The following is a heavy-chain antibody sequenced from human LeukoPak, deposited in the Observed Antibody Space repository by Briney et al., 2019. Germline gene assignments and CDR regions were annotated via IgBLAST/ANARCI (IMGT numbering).Heavy chain of an antibody. CDR3: ARLGGYDFWSGYYIDY. V-gene: IGHV4-38-2*02. D-gene: IGHD3-3*01. Sequence: KTSETLSLTCTVSGYSISSGYYWGWIRQPPGKGLEWIGSIYYSGSTYYNPSLKSRVTISVDTSKNQFSLKLSSVTAADTAVYYCARLGGYDFWSGYYIDYWGQGTLVTVSS. J-gene: IGHJ4*02. CDR2: IYYSGST. CDR1: GYSISSGYY.